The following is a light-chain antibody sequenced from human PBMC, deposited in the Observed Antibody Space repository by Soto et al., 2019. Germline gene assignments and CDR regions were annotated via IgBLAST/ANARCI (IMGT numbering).Light chain of an antibody. CDR2: GNS. Sequence: QSVLTQPPSLSGAPGQRVTISCTGSISNIGAGYDVHWYQQLPGTAPKLHIYGNSNRPSGVPDRFSGSKSGTSASLAITGLQAEDEADYYCQSSDSSMNVFGTGTKVTVL. J-gene: IGLJ1*01. CDR3: QSSDSSMNV. V-gene: IGLV1-40*01. CDR1: ISNIGAGYD.